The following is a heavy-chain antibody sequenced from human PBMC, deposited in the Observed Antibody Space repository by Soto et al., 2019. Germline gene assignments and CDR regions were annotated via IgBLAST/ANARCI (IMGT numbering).Heavy chain of an antibody. CDR1: GRTFSSYA. Sequence: QVQLVQSGAEVKKPGSSVKVSCKASGRTFSSYAISWVRQAPGQGLEWMGGIIPIFGTANYAQKFQGRVKITEDKSTSTDYMELSSLRSEDTAVYYCARGLVGATPGSLFDYWGQGTLVTVSS. CDR2: IIPIFGTA. J-gene: IGHJ4*02. D-gene: IGHD1-26*01. V-gene: IGHV1-69*06. CDR3: ARGLVGATPGSLFDY.